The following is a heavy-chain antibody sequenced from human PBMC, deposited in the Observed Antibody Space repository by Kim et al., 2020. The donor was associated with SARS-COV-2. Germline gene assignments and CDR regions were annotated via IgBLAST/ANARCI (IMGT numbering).Heavy chain of an antibody. J-gene: IGHJ3*02. V-gene: IGHV3-23*01. CDR2: ITDSGAVT. D-gene: IGHD7-27*01. CDR3: ARRGSDWGAFDI. Sequence: GGSLRLSCAASEFTFSNFPMNWVRQAPGMGLEWVSTITDSGAVTYYADSVKGRFIISRDNSKNTLSRQMNSLRAEDTAVYFCARRGSDWGAFDICGHGTLVTVSS. CDR1: EFTFSNFP.